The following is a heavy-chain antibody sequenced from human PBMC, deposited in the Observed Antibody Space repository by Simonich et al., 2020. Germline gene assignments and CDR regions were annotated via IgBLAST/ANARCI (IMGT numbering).Heavy chain of an antibody. V-gene: IGHV1-2*02. D-gene: IGHD7-27*01. CDR1: GYTFTGYY. Sequence: QVQLVQSGAEVKKPGASVKVSCKASGYTFTGYYMHWVRQAPGQGLEWMGWNNPNSGGTHYAQKFQGRVTMTRDTSISTAYMELSRLRSDDTAVYYCARGRLTGDKGAFDIWGQGTMVTVSS. CDR3: ARGRLTGDKGAFDI. J-gene: IGHJ3*02. CDR2: NNPNSGGT.